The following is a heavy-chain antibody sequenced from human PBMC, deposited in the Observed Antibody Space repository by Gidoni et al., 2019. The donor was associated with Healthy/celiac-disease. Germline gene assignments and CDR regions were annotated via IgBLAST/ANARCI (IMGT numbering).Heavy chain of an antibody. D-gene: IGHD1-1*01. CDR2: IYYSGST. J-gene: IGHJ3*02. V-gene: IGHV4-61*01. Sequence: QVQLQESGPGLVKPSETLSLTCTVSGGSVSSGSYYWSWIRQPPGKGLEWIGYIYYSGSTNYNPSLKSRVTISVDTSKNQFSLKLSSVTAADTAVYYCARDGVLTGTTKIDAFDIWGQGTMVTVSS. CDR3: ARDGVLTGTTKIDAFDI. CDR1: GGSVSSGSYY.